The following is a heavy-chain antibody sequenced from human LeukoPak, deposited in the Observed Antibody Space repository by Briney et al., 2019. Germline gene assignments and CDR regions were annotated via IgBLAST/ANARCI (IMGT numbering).Heavy chain of an antibody. CDR1: GFTFSSYW. Sequence: GGSLRLSCAASGFTFSSYWMSWVRQAPGKGLEWVANIKQDGSEKYYVDSVKGRFTISRDNAKNSLYLQMNSLRAEDTAVYYCARSRGYSYGYGSDYWGQGTLVTVSS. CDR2: IKQDGSEK. D-gene: IGHD5-18*01. CDR3: ARSRGYSYGYGSDY. J-gene: IGHJ4*02. V-gene: IGHV3-7*01.